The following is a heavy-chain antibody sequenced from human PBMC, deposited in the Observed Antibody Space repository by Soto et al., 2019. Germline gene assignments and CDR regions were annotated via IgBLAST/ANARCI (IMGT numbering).Heavy chain of an antibody. Sequence: EVQLVESGGGLVQPGGSLRLSCAASGFTFSSYSMNWVRQAPGKGLEWGSYISSSSSTIYYADSVKGRFTITRDNAKNSLYRQMNSLRAEDTAVYYCASEGRIAAAGTLWDYWGQGTLVTVSS. CDR3: ASEGRIAAAGTLWDY. V-gene: IGHV3-48*01. CDR1: GFTFSSYS. J-gene: IGHJ4*02. CDR2: ISSSSSTI. D-gene: IGHD6-13*01.